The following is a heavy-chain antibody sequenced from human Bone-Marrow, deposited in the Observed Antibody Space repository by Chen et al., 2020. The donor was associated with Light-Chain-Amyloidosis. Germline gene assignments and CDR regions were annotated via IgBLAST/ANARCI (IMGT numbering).Heavy chain of an antibody. CDR3: AHRRVAVAGAFGS. CDR2: IYWRDDK. Sequence: QITLKESGPTAVKPTQTLTLTCTFSGFSLTTSGVGVGWIRQPPGKALEWLALIYWRDDKRYSPSLESRVTIASDTSKNQVVLTLTSVDTVATATYYGAHRRVAVAGAFGSWGQGILVTFPS. J-gene: IGHJ4*01. D-gene: IGHD6-19*01. V-gene: IGHV2-5*01. CDR1: GFSLTTSGVG.